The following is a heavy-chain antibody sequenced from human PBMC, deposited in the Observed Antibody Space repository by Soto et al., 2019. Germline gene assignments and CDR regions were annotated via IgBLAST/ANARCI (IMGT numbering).Heavy chain of an antibody. CDR2: ISGSGSST. V-gene: IGHV3-23*01. Sequence: EVQLLESGGGLVQPGGSLRLSCAASGFTFTTFALTWFRQAPGRGLEWVSAISGSGSSTFYADSVKGRFTISRDNSKNTLYLQMNGLRAEDTAVFYCAKSRYSSGWLFDNWGQGTLVTVSS. J-gene: IGHJ4*02. D-gene: IGHD6-19*01. CDR1: GFTFTTFA. CDR3: AKSRYSSGWLFDN.